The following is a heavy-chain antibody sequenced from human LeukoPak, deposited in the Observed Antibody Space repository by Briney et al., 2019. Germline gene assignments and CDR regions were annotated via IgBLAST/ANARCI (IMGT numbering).Heavy chain of an antibody. CDR2: ISSSGVNT. D-gene: IGHD2-21*02. Sequence: PGGSPRLSCAASGFTFSSYAMSWVRQAPGKGLEWVSAISSSGVNTYFADSVKGRFTISRDNAKNSLYLQMNSLRAEDTAVYYCARDVVTTGAYYFDYWGQGTLVTVSS. CDR1: GFTFSSYA. CDR3: ARDVVTTGAYYFDY. V-gene: IGHV3-23*01. J-gene: IGHJ4*02.